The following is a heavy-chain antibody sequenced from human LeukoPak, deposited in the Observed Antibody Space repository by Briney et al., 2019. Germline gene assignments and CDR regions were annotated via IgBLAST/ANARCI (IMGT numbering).Heavy chain of an antibody. D-gene: IGHD6-6*01. CDR2: ISPSGSIS. V-gene: IGHV3-23*01. J-gene: IGHJ3*02. CDR1: GFTFSSHG. Sequence: GGSLRLSCAASGFTFSSHGINWVRQAPGKGLEWVSGISPSGSISYYADSVKGRFTISRDNSKNTVSLQMNSLRAEDTALYYCARNFPSSSDAFDIWGQGTMVTVSS. CDR3: ARNFPSSSDAFDI.